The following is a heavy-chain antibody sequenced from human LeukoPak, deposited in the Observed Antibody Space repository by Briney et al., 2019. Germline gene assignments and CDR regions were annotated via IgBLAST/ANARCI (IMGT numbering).Heavy chain of an antibody. CDR1: GYTFTGYY. Sequence: ASVKVSCKASGYTFTGYYMHWVRQAPGQGLEWMGWINPNSGGTNYAKKYQGRVTMTRDTSISTAYMELSRLRSDDTAVYYCARGGVYCSSTSCSNNWFDPWGQGTLVTVSS. CDR3: ARGGVYCSSTSCSNNWFDP. D-gene: IGHD2-2*01. J-gene: IGHJ5*02. CDR2: INPNSGGT. V-gene: IGHV1-2*02.